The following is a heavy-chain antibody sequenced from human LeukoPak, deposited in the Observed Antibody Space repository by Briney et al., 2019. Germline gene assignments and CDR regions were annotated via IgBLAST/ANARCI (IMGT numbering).Heavy chain of an antibody. V-gene: IGHV3-66*02. CDR3: ARDRYSPIFGG. Sequence: GGSLRLSRAASGFTVSSDYMSWVRQAPGNGLEWVSIIYSGGDTYYADSVKGRFTISRDNSKNTLYLQMNSLRAEDTAVYYCARDRYSPIFGGWGQGTLVTVS. CDR2: IYSGGDT. CDR1: GFTVSSDY. D-gene: IGHD3-3*01. J-gene: IGHJ4*02.